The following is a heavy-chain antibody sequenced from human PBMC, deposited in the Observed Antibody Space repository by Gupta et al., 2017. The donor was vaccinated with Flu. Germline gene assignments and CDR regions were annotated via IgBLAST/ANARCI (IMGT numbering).Heavy chain of an antibody. J-gene: IGHJ5*02. CDR3: AREKHCSTSSCYRWFDP. V-gene: IGHV1-2*06. CDR2: INPHSGTT. Sequence: HAQLVQSGAAAKNPGASVKGSCIASQYHFPAYYLHWVRQAPGPGLEGMGRINPHSGTTNYEKKFQGRVTVTMDTSISAAYMDLSRLRSDDTTVYYCAREKHCSTSSCYRWFDPWGQGTPVTVSS. CDR1: QYHFPAYY. D-gene: IGHD2-2*02.